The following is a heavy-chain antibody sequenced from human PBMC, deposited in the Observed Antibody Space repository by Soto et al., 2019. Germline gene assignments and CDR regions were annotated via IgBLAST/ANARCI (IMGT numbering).Heavy chain of an antibody. CDR3: ARDRYSSGWLDAFDI. CDR1: GFTVSSKY. CDR2: IFTGGST. J-gene: IGHJ3*02. D-gene: IGHD6-19*01. V-gene: IGHV3-53*04. Sequence: VQLVESGGGLVQPGGSLRLSCAASGFTVSSKYMSWVRQAPGKGLEWFSVIFTGGSTYYADSVKGRFTISRHSSKNTVYLQMNSLRAEDTAVYYCARDRYSSGWLDAFDIWGQGTMVTVSS.